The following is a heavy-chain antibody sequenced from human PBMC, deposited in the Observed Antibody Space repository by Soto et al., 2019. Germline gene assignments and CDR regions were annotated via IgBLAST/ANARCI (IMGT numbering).Heavy chain of an antibody. J-gene: IGHJ4*02. Sequence: QVQLQQWGAGLLKPSETLSLTCAVYGGSFSGYYWSWIRQPPGKGLEWIGEINHSGNTNYNPSLKSRVTISVDTSKNQFSLKLSSVTAADTAVYYCASRSRELLAAAFDYWGQGTLVTVSS. V-gene: IGHV4-34*01. D-gene: IGHD6-13*01. CDR1: GGSFSGYY. CDR2: INHSGNT. CDR3: ASRSRELLAAAFDY.